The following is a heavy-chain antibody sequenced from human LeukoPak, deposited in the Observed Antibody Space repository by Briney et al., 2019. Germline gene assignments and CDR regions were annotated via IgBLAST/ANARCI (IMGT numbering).Heavy chain of an antibody. Sequence: GGSLRLSCAASGFTFSSYAMSWVRQAPGKGLEWVSAISGSGGSTYYADSVKGRFTISRDNSKNTLYLQMNSLRAEDTAVYYCAKYSGATYSSGWYYFDYWGQGTLVTVSS. CDR1: GFTFSSYA. CDR3: AKYSGATYSSGWYYFDY. V-gene: IGHV3-23*01. J-gene: IGHJ4*02. CDR2: ISGSGGST. D-gene: IGHD6-19*01.